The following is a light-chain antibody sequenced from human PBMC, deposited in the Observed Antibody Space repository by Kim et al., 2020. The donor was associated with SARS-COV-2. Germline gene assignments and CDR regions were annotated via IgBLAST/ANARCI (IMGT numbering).Light chain of an antibody. CDR3: SSYAGTDSPYV. CDR1: SSDVGNYNY. V-gene: IGLV2-8*01. CDR2: EVN. Sequence: SVTISCTGTSSDVGNYNYVSWYQQHPGKAPKVVIYEVNKRPSGVPDRFSGAKSGNTASLTVSGLQAEDEADYYCSSYAGTDSPYVFGTGTKVTVL. J-gene: IGLJ1*01.